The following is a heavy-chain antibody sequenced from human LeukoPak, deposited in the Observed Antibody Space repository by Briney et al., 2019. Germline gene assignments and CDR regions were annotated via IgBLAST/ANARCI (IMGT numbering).Heavy chain of an antibody. J-gene: IGHJ4*02. CDR1: GYTFTYHY. V-gene: IGHV1-46*01. CDR2: INPSNGNT. CDR3: ARESDSGKDFDC. Sequence: ASVKVSCKASGYTFTYHYIHLVRQVPGQGLEWMGIINPSNGNTNYAQKFQGRVTMTRDTSTGTVYMELNSLGSEDTAVYYCARESDSGKDFDCWGQGTLVTVSS. D-gene: IGHD1-26*01.